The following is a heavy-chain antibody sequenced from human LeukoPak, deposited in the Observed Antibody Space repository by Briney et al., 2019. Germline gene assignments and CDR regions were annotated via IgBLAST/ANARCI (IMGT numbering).Heavy chain of an antibody. CDR3: ARDGHYDSSGYPTGEYFQH. CDR2: IYYSGST. J-gene: IGHJ1*01. D-gene: IGHD3-22*01. V-gene: IGHV4-30-4*01. Sequence: PSETLSLTCTVSGGSISSGDYYWSWIRQPPGKGLEWIGYIYYSGSTYYNPSLKSRVTISVDTSKNQFSLKLSSVTAADTAVYYCARDGHYDSSGYPTGEYFQHWGQGTLVTVSS. CDR1: GGSISSGDYY.